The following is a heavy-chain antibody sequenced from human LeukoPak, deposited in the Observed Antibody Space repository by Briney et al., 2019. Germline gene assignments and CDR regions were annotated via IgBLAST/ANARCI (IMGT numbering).Heavy chain of an antibody. Sequence: PSETLSLTCTVSGGSISSSTYYWGWIRQPPGKGLEWIGSIYYSGSTYYNASLKSRVTIFADTSKNQFSLKLSSVTAADTAVYYCARPLSGSSSWHGDAFDIWGQGTMVTVSS. V-gene: IGHV4-39*01. D-gene: IGHD6-13*01. J-gene: IGHJ3*02. CDR1: GGSISSSTYY. CDR3: ARPLSGSSSWHGDAFDI. CDR2: IYYSGST.